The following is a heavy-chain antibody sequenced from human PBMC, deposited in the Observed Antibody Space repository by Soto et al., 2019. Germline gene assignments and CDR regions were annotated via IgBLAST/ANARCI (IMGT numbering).Heavy chain of an antibody. Sequence: PSETLSLTCAVSGDSISRGGVYWNWIRQHPGKGLECIVYIYYSGSTDYNPSLSSRVPISIDPSKKMFSLELTSVTAADTAVYYCARGDLAVVPAPIGYTSTWGGLDVWGPGTTVTVSS. J-gene: IGHJ6*02. V-gene: IGHV4-31*02. CDR1: GDSISRGGVY. D-gene: IGHD2-2*01. CDR3: ARGDLAVVPAPIGYTSTWGGLDV. CDR2: IYYSGST.